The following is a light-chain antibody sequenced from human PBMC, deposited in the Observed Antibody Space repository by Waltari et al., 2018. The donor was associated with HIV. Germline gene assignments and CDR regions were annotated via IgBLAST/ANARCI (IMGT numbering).Light chain of an antibody. V-gene: IGLV2-23*02. CDR1: SSDVGSYNV. CDR3: CSYAGSSTHV. CDR2: EVN. Sequence: QSALTQPASVSGSPGQSITISCTGTSSDVGSYNVVSWYQQHPGKAPKLVIYEVNKRPAGVSNRFSGSKSGNTASLTISGLQAEDEADYHCCSYAGSSTHVFGTGTKVTVL. J-gene: IGLJ1*01.